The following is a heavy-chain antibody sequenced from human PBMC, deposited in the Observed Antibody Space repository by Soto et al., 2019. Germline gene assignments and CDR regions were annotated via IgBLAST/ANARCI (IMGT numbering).Heavy chain of an antibody. Sequence: WGSLRLSCAVSGFTFSSYGMHWVRQAPGKGLEWVAVIWYDGSNKYYADSVKGRFTISRDNSNNTLYLQMNSLRAEDTAVYYCAGTLRYFDWLPLDYWGQGTLVTVSS. CDR3: AGTLRYFDWLPLDY. CDR2: IWYDGSNK. J-gene: IGHJ4*02. D-gene: IGHD3-9*01. CDR1: GFTFSSYG. V-gene: IGHV3-33*01.